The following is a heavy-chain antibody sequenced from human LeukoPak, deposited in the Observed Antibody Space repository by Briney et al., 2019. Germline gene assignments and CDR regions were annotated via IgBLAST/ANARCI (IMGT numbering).Heavy chain of an antibody. CDR3: ARRFQQQLVLGAFDI. J-gene: IGHJ3*02. CDR1: GSTFTGYY. V-gene: IGHV1-2*02. CDR2: INPNSGGT. Sequence: GASVKVSCKASGSTFTGYYMHWVRQAPGQGLEWMGWINPNSGGTNYAQKFQGRVTMTRDTSISTAYMELSRLRSDDTAVYYCARRFQQQLVLGAFDIWGQGTMVTVSS. D-gene: IGHD6-13*01.